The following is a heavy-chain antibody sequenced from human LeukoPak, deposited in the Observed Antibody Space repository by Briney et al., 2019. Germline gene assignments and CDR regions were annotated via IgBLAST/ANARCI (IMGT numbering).Heavy chain of an antibody. V-gene: IGHV4-34*01. Sequence: PSETLSLTCAVYGGSFSGYYWSWLRQPPGKGLEWLGEINHSGSTNYNPSLKSRVTISVDTSKNQFSLKLSSVTAADTAVYYCARGHYYGSGSYYLTWFDPWGQGTLVTVSS. J-gene: IGHJ5*02. CDR1: GGSFSGYY. CDR3: ARGHYYGSGSYYLTWFDP. CDR2: INHSGST. D-gene: IGHD3-10*01.